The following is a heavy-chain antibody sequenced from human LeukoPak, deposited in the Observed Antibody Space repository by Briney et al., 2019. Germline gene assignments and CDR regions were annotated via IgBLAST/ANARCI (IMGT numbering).Heavy chain of an antibody. Sequence: GASVTVSCKASGYTFTGYYMHWVRQAPGQGLEWMGWINPNSGGTNYAQKFQGRVTMTRDTSISTAYMELSRLRSDDTAVYYCARGSTIFGVVTHNWFDPWGQGTLVTVSS. CDR3: ARGSTIFGVVTHNWFDP. CDR1: GYTFTGYY. CDR2: INPNSGGT. D-gene: IGHD3-3*01. J-gene: IGHJ5*02. V-gene: IGHV1-2*02.